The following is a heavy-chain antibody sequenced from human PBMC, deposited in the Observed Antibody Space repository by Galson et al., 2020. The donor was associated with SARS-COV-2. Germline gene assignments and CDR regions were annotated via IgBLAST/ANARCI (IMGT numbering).Heavy chain of an antibody. Sequence: SETLSLTCAVSGDSISSRKWWSWVRQSPGKGLEWIGEIHHSGSTNYDPSLNSRVTISLDKSTNQLSLELLSVTAAATAVYYCSRGGTIDKGGNWFDPWGQGTLVTVSS. J-gene: IGHJ5*02. CDR1: GDSISSRKW. V-gene: IGHV4-4*02. CDR2: IHHSGST. D-gene: IGHD1-1*01. CDR3: SRGGTIDKGGNWFDP.